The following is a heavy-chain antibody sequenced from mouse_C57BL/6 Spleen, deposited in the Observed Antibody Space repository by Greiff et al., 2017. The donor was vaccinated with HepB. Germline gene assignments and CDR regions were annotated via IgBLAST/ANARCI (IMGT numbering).Heavy chain of an antibody. V-gene: IGHV3-6*01. Sequence: EVKLQESGPGLVKPSQSLSLTCSVTGYSITSGYYWNWIRQFPGNKLEWMGYISYDGSNNYNPSLKNRISITRDTSKNQFFLKLNSVTTEDTATYYCASLLLRSDYWGQGTTHTVSS. D-gene: IGHD1-1*01. J-gene: IGHJ2*01. CDR1: GYSITSGYY. CDR3: ASLLLRSDY. CDR2: ISYDGSN.